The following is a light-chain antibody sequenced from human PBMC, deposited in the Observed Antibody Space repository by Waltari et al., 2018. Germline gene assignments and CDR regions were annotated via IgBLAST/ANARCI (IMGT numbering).Light chain of an antibody. Sequence: EIVMTQSPATLSVSPGERATLPCRASQSVSSNLAWYQQNPGQATRLPTQGASTRATGIPPXXSGSGSGKEFTLTISSLQSEDFAVYYCQQYNNWMYTFGQGTKLEIK. J-gene: IGKJ2*01. CDR3: QQYNNWMYT. CDR2: GAS. CDR1: QSVSSN. V-gene: IGKV3-15*01.